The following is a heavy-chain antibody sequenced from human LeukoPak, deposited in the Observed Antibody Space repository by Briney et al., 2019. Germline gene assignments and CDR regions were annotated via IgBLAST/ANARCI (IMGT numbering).Heavy chain of an antibody. J-gene: IGHJ4*02. D-gene: IGHD3-16*01. CDR1: GFTFSSFV. CDR3: ARSVTRTSYYYVEY. V-gene: IGHV3-33*08. Sequence: GRSLRLSCAASGFTFSSFVMRWVRQAPGKGLEWVAVIWYDGNNKYYADSVKGRFTISRGNSKNTLYLQMNSLRAEDTAMYYCARSVTRTSYYYVEYWGQGTLVTVYS. CDR2: IWYDGNNK.